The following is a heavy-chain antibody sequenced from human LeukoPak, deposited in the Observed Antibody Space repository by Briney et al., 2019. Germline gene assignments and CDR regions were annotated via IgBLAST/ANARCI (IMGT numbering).Heavy chain of an antibody. V-gene: IGHV3-11*06. J-gene: IGHJ4*02. D-gene: IGHD3-10*01. CDR2: ISISSSYT. CDR1: GFTFSDYY. CDR3: ARDQWYYYGSGSYHPQDY. Sequence: GGSLRLSCAASGFTFSDYYMSWIRQAPGKGLEWVSYISISSSYTNYADSVRGRFTISRDNAKNSLYLQMNSLRAEDTAVYYCARDQWYYYGSGSYHPQDYWGQGTLVTVSS.